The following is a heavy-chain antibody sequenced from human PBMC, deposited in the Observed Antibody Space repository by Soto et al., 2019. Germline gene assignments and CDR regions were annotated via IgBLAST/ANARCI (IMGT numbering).Heavy chain of an antibody. J-gene: IGHJ4*02. CDR2: IYYSGST. Sequence: QVQLQESGPGLVKPSETLSLTCTVSGGSVSSGSYYWSWIRQPPGKGLEWIGYIYYSGSTNYNPSLKCRVTLSVDTSKNRFSLKLSSVTAADTAVYYWARAPFDFWRGYPFDYWGRGTLVTVSS. D-gene: IGHD3-3*01. CDR1: GGSVSSGSYY. V-gene: IGHV4-61*01. CDR3: ARAPFDFWRGYPFDY.